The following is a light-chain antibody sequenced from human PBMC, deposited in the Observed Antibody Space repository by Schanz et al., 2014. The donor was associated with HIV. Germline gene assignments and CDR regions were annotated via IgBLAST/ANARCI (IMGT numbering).Light chain of an antibody. V-gene: IGKV1-33*01. J-gene: IGKJ2*01. CDR3: QQYDGLPRYT. CDR2: DAS. CDR1: QDISNY. Sequence: DIQMTQSPSSLSASVGDRVTITCQASQDISNYLNWYQQKPGKAPKLLIYDASNLETGVPSRFSGGGSGTDFTFTITSLQPEDIATYYCQQYDGLPRYTFGQGTKLEVK.